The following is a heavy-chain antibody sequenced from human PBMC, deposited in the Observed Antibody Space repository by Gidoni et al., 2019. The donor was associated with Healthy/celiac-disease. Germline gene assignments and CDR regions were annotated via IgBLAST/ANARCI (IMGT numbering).Heavy chain of an antibody. D-gene: IGHD4-17*01. CDR2: IWYDGSNK. Sequence: QVQLVESGGGVVQPGRSLRLPCAASAFPFSSYGMHWVRQAPGKGLEWVAVIWYDGSNKYYADSVKGRFTISRDNSKNTLYLQMNSLRAEDTAVYYCARDYGDYGRYYGMDVWGQGTTVTVSS. CDR1: AFPFSSYG. J-gene: IGHJ6*02. CDR3: ARDYGDYGRYYGMDV. V-gene: IGHV3-33*01.